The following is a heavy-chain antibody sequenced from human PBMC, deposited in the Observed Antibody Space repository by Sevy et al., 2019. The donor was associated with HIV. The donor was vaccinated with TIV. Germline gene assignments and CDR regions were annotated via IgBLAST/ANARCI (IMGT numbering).Heavy chain of an antibody. J-gene: IGHJ4*02. Sequence: GGSLRLSCVASGFAFSAYGMHWVRQAPGKGLEWVAVIWYDGNNQHYADSVRGRFTISRDNSKNTLYLQLSSLRAEDTAVYYCARDPRIVGDYLLTYFDYWGQGVLVTVSS. D-gene: IGHD4-17*01. V-gene: IGHV3-33*01. CDR3: ARDPRIVGDYLLTYFDY. CDR2: IWYDGNNQ. CDR1: GFAFSAYG.